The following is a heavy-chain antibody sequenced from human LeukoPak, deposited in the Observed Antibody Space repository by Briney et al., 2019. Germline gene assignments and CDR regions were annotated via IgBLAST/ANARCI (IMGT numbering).Heavy chain of an antibody. CDR3: AREGGLLWALDY. J-gene: IGHJ4*02. Sequence: PGGSLRLSCAASGFTFSTYAMSWVRQAPGKGLEWVSLIYSDGSTYYADSVKGRFTISRENSKNTLYLQMNSLRAEDTAVYYCAREGGLLWALDYWGQGTLVTVSS. D-gene: IGHD3/OR15-3a*01. CDR1: GFTFSTYA. CDR2: IYSDGST. V-gene: IGHV3-23*03.